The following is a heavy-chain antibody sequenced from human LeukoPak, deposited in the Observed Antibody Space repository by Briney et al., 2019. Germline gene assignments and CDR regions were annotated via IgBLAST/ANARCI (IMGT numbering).Heavy chain of an antibody. J-gene: IGHJ6*02. CDR1: GFTFSSYA. Sequence: PGGSLRLSCAASGFTFSSYAMHWVRQAPGKGLEWVAVISYDGSNKYYADSVKGRFTISRDNFKNTLYLQMNSLRAEDTAVYYCARVGVPYYYYGMDVWGQGTTVTVSS. CDR3: ARVGVPYYYYGMDV. CDR2: ISYDGSNK. V-gene: IGHV3-30-3*01.